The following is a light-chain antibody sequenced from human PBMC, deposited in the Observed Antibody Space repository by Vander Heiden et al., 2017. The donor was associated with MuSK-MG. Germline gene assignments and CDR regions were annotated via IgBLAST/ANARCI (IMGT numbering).Light chain of an antibody. CDR3: RQAVEGPFT. Sequence: DIVMTQSPLYLPVIPGEPASISCRSSQSLLHKHGFDSLSWYLQRPGQPPQLLIYRASSRGSGVPDRFGGSGSGTDFTLKISRVEAEDVGVYYCRQAVEGPFTFGHGTTVDI. CDR2: RAS. CDR1: QSLLHKHGFDS. V-gene: IGKV2-28*01. J-gene: IGKJ3*01.